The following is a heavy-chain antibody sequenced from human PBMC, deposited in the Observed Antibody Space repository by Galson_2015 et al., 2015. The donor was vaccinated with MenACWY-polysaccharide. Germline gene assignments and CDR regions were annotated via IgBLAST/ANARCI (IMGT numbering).Heavy chain of an antibody. CDR2: IHYTGRS. CDR1: GGSVRSGTDY. CDR3: AGVLDATDVDY. J-gene: IGHJ4*02. D-gene: IGHD2-15*01. Sequence: LSLTCSVSGGSVRSGTDYWCWVRQSPGKGLEWISYIHYTGRSGSNPSLNSRVTTSVDPSKNQFSLKLNSVTAADTAVYYCAGVLDATDVDYWGQGTLVTVSS. V-gene: IGHV4-61*01.